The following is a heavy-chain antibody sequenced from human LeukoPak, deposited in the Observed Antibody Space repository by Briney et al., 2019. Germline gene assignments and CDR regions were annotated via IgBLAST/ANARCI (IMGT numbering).Heavy chain of an antibody. D-gene: IGHD3-22*01. V-gene: IGHV3-30-3*01. CDR3: AMPDYYDSSGYNFQYFQH. J-gene: IGHJ1*01. CDR2: ISYDGSNK. CDR1: GFTFSSYA. Sequence: GRSLRLSCAASGFTFSSYAMHWVRQAPGKGLEWVAVISYDGSNKYYADSVKGRFTISRGNSKNTLYLQMNSLRAEDTAVYYCAMPDYYDSSGYNFQYFQHWGQGTLVTVSS.